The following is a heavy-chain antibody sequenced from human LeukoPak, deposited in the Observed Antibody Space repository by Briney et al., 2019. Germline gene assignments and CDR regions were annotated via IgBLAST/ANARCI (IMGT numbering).Heavy chain of an antibody. CDR3: ARTTEGGYTYDYFYYYYMDV. J-gene: IGHJ6*03. CDR1: GGSISSGSYY. D-gene: IGHD5-18*01. Sequence: PSETLSLTCTVSGGSISSGSYYWSWIRQPAGKGLEWIGRIYSSGSTNYNPSLKSRVTVSLDTSKNQFSLKLSSVTAADTAVYYCARTTEGGYTYDYFYYYYMDVWGKGTTVTISS. CDR2: IYSSGST. V-gene: IGHV4-61*02.